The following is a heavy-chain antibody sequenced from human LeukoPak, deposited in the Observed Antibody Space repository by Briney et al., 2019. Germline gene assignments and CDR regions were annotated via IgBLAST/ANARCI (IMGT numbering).Heavy chain of an antibody. V-gene: IGHV3-7*01. J-gene: IGHJ4*02. CDR2: IKQDGSEQ. CDR1: GITFSSYS. Sequence: PGGSLRLSCVASGITFSSYSMNWVRQAPGKGLEWVANIKQDGSEQYYVDSVKGRFTISRDNAKNSLYLQMNSLRAEDTAVYYCARSRTTVTYYFDYWGQGTLVTVSS. D-gene: IGHD4-17*01. CDR3: ARSRTTVTYYFDY.